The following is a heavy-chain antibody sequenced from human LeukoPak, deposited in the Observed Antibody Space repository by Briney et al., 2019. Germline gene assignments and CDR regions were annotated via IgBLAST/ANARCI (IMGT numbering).Heavy chain of an antibody. Sequence: SETLSLTCAVYGGSFSGYYWSWIRQPPGKGLEWIGEINHSGSTNYNPSLKSRVTISVDTSNNHFSLKLSSVTAADTAVYYCARRGLGYCSGGSCSTYNWFDPWGQGTLVTVSS. CDR2: INHSGST. V-gene: IGHV4-34*01. J-gene: IGHJ5*02. CDR1: GGSFSGYY. D-gene: IGHD2-15*01. CDR3: ARRGLGYCSGGSCSTYNWFDP.